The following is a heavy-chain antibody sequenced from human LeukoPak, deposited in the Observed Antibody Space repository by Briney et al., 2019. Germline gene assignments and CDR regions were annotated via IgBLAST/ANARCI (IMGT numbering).Heavy chain of an antibody. Sequence: GESLKISCKAFGYSFTNYWIDWVRQMPGKGLEWMGNIYPGNSQTTYRPSFEGQVTISADRSVSTAYLQWNSLKASDTATYYCVRHYDSTPYGTRNFMVYPDFWGQGTLVTVSS. J-gene: IGHJ4*02. D-gene: IGHD3-22*01. CDR1: GYSFTNYW. CDR3: VRHYDSTPYGTRNFMVYPDF. CDR2: IYPGNSQT. V-gene: IGHV5-51*01.